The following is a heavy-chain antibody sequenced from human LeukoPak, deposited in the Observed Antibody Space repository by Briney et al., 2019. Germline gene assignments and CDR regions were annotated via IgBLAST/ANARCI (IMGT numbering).Heavy chain of an antibody. D-gene: IGHD2-2*01. CDR1: GGSISNGSYY. CDR3: ASYYCSSTSCRNWFDP. Sequence: SQTLSPTCTVSGGSISNGSYYWSWIRQPAGKGLEWIGRIYTGGNTNYNPSLKSRVTISVDTSKNQFSLKLSSVTAADTAVYYCASYYCSSTSCRNWFDPWGPGTLVTVSS. J-gene: IGHJ5*02. V-gene: IGHV4-61*02. CDR2: IYTGGNT.